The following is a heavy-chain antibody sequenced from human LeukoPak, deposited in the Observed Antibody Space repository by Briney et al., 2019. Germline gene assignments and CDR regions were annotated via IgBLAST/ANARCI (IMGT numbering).Heavy chain of an antibody. V-gene: IGHV3-11*01. CDR2: ISSSGSTI. D-gene: IGHD6-19*01. Sequence: GGSLRLSCAASGFTFSDYYMSWMGQAPGKGLEGVSYISSSGSTIYYADSVKGRFTISRDNAKNSLYLQMNSLRAEDTAVYYCASGAVAANYFDYWGQGTLVTVSS. CDR3: ASGAVAANYFDY. J-gene: IGHJ4*02. CDR1: GFTFSDYY.